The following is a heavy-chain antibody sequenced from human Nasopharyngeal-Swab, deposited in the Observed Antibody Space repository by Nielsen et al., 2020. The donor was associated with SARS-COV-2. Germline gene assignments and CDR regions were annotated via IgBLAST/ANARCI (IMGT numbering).Heavy chain of an antibody. CDR2: ISGSGGST. J-gene: IGHJ3*02. V-gene: IGHV3-23*01. CDR3: ATAFDI. Sequence: GEALKISCAASGITFSSYAMSWVRQAPGKGLEWVSAISGSGGSTYYADSVKGRFTISRDNSKNTLYLQMNSLRAEDTAVYYCATAFDIWGQGTMVTVSS. CDR1: GITFSSYA.